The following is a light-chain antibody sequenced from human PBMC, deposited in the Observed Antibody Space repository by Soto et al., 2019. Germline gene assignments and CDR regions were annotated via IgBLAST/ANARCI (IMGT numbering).Light chain of an antibody. CDR3: QQYNNWPPRT. V-gene: IGKV3-15*01. CDR2: GAS. Sequence: VMTQSPAPLSVSPGESATLSCRARQSVSSTLAWYPQKPGQAPRRLIYGASTRATGIPARFSGSGSGTEFTLTISSLQSEDFAVYYCQQYNNWPPRTCGGGTKVESK. CDR1: QSVSST. J-gene: IGKJ4*02.